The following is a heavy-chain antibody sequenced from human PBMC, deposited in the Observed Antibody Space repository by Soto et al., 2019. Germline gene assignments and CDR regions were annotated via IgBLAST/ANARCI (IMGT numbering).Heavy chain of an antibody. D-gene: IGHD7-27*01. CDR2: ISTPGGHV. CDR3: VSKPHWARPVES. V-gene: IGHV3-48*03. Sequence: EVRLVGSGGDLVKSGGSLRLSWVGTGFLFRNYEMKWVRQAPGKGLEWLAHISTPGGHVSDSDSVKGRFTSARDNTKNTLYLQMLSPRTEDTGVYYCVSKPHWARPVESRGQGTLVNVSS. J-gene: IGHJ4*02. CDR1: GFLFRNYE.